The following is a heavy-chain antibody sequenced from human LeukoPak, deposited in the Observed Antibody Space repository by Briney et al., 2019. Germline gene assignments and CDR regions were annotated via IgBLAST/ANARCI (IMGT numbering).Heavy chain of an antibody. CDR3: AREGPGIAVTGGGGFDY. D-gene: IGHD6-19*01. CDR1: GGTFSSYA. V-gene: IGHV1-69*05. J-gene: IGHJ4*02. Sequence: ASVKVSCKASGGTFSSYAISWVRQAPGQGLEWMGRIIPIFGTANYAQKFQGRVTITTDESTSTAYMELSSLRSEDTAVYYWAREGPGIAVTGGGGFDYWGQGTLVTVSS. CDR2: IIPIFGTA.